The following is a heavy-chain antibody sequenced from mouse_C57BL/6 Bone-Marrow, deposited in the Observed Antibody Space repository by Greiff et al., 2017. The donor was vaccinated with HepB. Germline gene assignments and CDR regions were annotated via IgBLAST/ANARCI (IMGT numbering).Heavy chain of an antibody. CDR1: GYSITSGYY. J-gene: IGHJ2*01. Sequence: ESGPGLVKPSQSLSLTCSVTGYSITSGYYWNWIRQFPGNNLEWMGYISYDGSNNYNPSLKNRISITRDTSKNQFFLKLNSVTTEDTATYYCARGGDYDFDYWGQGTTLTVSS. V-gene: IGHV3-6*01. D-gene: IGHD2-4*01. CDR3: ARGGDYDFDY. CDR2: ISYDGSN.